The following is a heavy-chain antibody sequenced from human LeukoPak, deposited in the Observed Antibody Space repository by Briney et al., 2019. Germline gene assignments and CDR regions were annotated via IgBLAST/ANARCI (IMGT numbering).Heavy chain of an antibody. CDR1: GFTFSRFS. D-gene: IGHD2-21*01. CDR3: ARVSAMVIPLFDY. J-gene: IGHJ4*02. CDR2: INQDGSEK. V-gene: IGHV3-7*01. Sequence: GGSLRLSCAASGFTFSRFSMSWVRRAPGKGLEWVANINQDGSEKYYVDSVKGRFTISRDNAKNSLYLQMNSLRAEDTAVYYCARVSAMVIPLFDYWGQGALVTVSS.